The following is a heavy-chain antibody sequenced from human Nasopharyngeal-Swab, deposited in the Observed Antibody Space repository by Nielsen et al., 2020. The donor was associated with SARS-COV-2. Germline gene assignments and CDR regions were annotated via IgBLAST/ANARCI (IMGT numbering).Heavy chain of an antibody. CDR2: ISSSASTI. CDR3: ARARGIQLWDGPVVDY. D-gene: IGHD5-18*01. Sequence: SLKTPCAASGFTFSYYDMSWIRQAPGKGLEWVSYISSSASTIYYADSVKGRFTISRDNAKNSLYLQMNSLRAEDTAVYYCARARGIQLWDGPVVDYWGQGTLVTVSS. J-gene: IGHJ4*02. CDR1: GFTFSYYD. V-gene: IGHV3-11*01.